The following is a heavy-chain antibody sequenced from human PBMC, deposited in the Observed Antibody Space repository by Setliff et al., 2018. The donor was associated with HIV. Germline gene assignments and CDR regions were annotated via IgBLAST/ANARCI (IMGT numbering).Heavy chain of an antibody. Sequence: GGSLRLSCAASGLTLSNSAMTWVRQKPWRGLEWVSLIQSGGSTFYADSVKGRFTVSRDNAENSLFLQMDGLRAEDTAIYYCASGIDPYTSTWVDSWGQGTLVTVSS. CDR3: ASGIDPYTSTWVDS. CDR1: GLTLSNSA. J-gene: IGHJ4*02. V-gene: IGHV3-23*03. CDR2: IQSGGST. D-gene: IGHD1-20*01.